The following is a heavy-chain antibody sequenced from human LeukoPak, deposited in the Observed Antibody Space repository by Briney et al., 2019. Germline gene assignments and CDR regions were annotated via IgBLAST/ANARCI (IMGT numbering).Heavy chain of an antibody. Sequence: SGGSLRLSCAASEFTFSSYWMSWVRQAPGKGLECVANIKQDGSEKYYVDAVKGRFTISRDNAKNSLYLQMNSLRAEDTAVYYCARRRKQTFDYAFDIWGQGTMVTASS. CDR2: IKQDGSEK. CDR3: ARRRKQTFDYAFDI. J-gene: IGHJ3*02. D-gene: IGHD4-11*01. CDR1: EFTFSSYW. V-gene: IGHV3-7*01.